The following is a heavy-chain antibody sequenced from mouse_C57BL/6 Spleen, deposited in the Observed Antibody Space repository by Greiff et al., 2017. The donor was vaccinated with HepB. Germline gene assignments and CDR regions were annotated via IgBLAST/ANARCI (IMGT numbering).Heavy chain of an antibody. CDR3: AVDSSGLPWFAY. CDR1: GYSITSGYY. V-gene: IGHV3-6*01. CDR2: ISYDGSN. Sequence: EVQLVESGPGLVQPSQSLSLTCSVTGYSITSGYYWNWIRQFPGNKLEWMGYISYDGSNNYNPSLKNRILITRDTSKNQFFLKLNSVTTEDTATYYCAVDSSGLPWFAYWGQGTLVTVSA. J-gene: IGHJ3*01. D-gene: IGHD3-2*02.